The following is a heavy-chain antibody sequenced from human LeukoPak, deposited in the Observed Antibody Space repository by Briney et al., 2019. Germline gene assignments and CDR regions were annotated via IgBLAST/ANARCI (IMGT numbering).Heavy chain of an antibody. Sequence: SVKVSCKASGGTFSSYAISWVRQAPGQGLEWVGGIIPIFGTANYAQKFQGRVTITADKSTSTAYMELSSLRSEDTAVYYRASTSITMVRGVIRTDYWGQGTLVTVSS. V-gene: IGHV1-69*06. D-gene: IGHD3-10*01. J-gene: IGHJ4*02. CDR3: ASTSITMVRGVIRTDY. CDR1: GGTFSSYA. CDR2: IIPIFGTA.